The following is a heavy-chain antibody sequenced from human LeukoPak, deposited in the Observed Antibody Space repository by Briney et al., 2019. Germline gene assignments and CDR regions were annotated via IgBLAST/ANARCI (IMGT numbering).Heavy chain of an antibody. CDR1: GGSISSISSNNYH. V-gene: IGHV4-39*02. D-gene: IGHD4-23*01. J-gene: IGHJ6*02. CDR2: IYYSGSS. CDR3: AREMGVVTAHGIDV. Sequence: PSETLSLTCIVSGGSISSISSNNYHWGWIRQPPGKGLEWIGSIYYSGSSYYNPSLKSRVTISVDTSKNQFSLKLSSVTAADTALYYCAREMGVVTAHGIDVWGQGTTVTVSS.